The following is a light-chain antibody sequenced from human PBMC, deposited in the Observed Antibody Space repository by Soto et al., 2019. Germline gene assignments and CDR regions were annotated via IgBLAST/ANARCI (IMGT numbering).Light chain of an antibody. V-gene: IGKV1-39*01. J-gene: IGKJ4*01. CDR2: TAS. CDR3: QQSYSMTT. CDR1: QSIRSY. Sequence: DIQMTQSPSSLSASVGDRVTITCRASQSIRSYLNWYQQKPGKAPKLLIYTASNLQRGVPSRFSGSGSGTDFTLTISSLQPEDFATYYCQQSYSMTTFGGGTKVEIK.